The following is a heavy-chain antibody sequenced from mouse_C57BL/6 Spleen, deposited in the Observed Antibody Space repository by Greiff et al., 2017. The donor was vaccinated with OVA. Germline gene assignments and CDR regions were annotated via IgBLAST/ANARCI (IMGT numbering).Heavy chain of an antibody. CDR3: ARPYDYDGAGFAY. CDR1: GFTFSDYY. Sequence: EVQGVESGGGLVQPGGSLKLSCAASGFTFSDYYMYWVRQTPEKRLEWVAYISNGGGSTYYPDTVKGRFTISRDNAKNTLYLQMSRLKSEDTAMYYCARPYDYDGAGFAYWGQGTLVTVSA. V-gene: IGHV5-12*01. J-gene: IGHJ3*01. D-gene: IGHD2-4*01. CDR2: ISNGGGST.